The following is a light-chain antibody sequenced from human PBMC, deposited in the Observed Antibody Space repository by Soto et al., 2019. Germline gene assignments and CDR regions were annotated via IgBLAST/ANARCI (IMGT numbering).Light chain of an antibody. CDR2: EVR. V-gene: IGLV2-14*01. CDR1: TNDIGGYNY. J-gene: IGLJ3*02. Sequence: QSALTQPASVSGSPGQSITITYSGTTNDIGGYNYVSWYQHHPGKVPKVIIYEVRNRPSGVSNRFSGSKSGNTASLTISGLQAEDEADYYCCSYTIIATLVFGGGTKVTVL. CDR3: CSYTIIATLV.